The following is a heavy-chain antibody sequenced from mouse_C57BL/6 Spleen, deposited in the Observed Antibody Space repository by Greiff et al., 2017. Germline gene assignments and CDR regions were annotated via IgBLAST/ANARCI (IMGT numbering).Heavy chain of an antibody. CDR2: ISDGGSYT. J-gene: IGHJ4*01. CDR1: GFTFSSYA. Sequence: EVQRVESGGGLVKPGGSLKLSCAASGFTFSSYAMSWVRQTPEKRLEWVATISDGGSYTYYPDNVKGRFTISRDNAKNNLYLQMSHLKSEDTAMYYCARDEDYDYAMDYWGQGTSVTVSS. V-gene: IGHV5-4*01. D-gene: IGHD2-4*01. CDR3: ARDEDYDYAMDY.